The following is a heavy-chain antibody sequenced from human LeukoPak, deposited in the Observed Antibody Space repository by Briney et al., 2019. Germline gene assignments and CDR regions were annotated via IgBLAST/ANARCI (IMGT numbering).Heavy chain of an antibody. J-gene: IGHJ6*03. CDR2: IYPGDSDT. CDR1: GYSFTSYW. D-gene: IGHD3-22*01. CDR3: ARLGYYDSSVYSLRPYYMEV. V-gene: IGHV5-51*01. Sequence: GESLKISCKGSGYSFTSYWIGWVRQMPGKGLEWMGIIYPGDSDTRYSPSFQGQVTISADESISTAYLQWSSLKTSDTAMYYWARLGYYDSSVYSLRPYYMEVWGKGTTVTISS.